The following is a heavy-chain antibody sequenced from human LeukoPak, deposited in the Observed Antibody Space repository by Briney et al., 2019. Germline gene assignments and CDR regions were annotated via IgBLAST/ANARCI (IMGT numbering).Heavy chain of an antibody. CDR2: IYYSGST. D-gene: IGHD3-22*01. CDR1: GGSISSYY. V-gene: IGHV4-59*01. Sequence: SETLSLTCTVSGGSISSYYWSWIRQPPGKGLEWIGYIYYSGSTNYNPSLKSRVTISVDTSKNQFSLKLSSVTAADTAVYYCARHYDSSGYYFWYFDYWGQGTLVTVSS. CDR3: ARHYDSSGYYFWYFDY. J-gene: IGHJ4*02.